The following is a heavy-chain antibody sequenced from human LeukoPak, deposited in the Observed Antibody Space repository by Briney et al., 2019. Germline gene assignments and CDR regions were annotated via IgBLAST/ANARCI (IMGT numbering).Heavy chain of an antibody. Sequence: GGSLRLSCVAYGFTVSSSYVSWVRQVPGKGLVWVSRVKSDGITTNYADSVKGRFTISRDNAKNTVDLQMNSLRVEDTAVYYCARIARGYSGYDPPFDYWGQGTLVTVSS. CDR1: GFTVSSSY. CDR2: VKSDGITT. J-gene: IGHJ4*02. D-gene: IGHD5-12*01. V-gene: IGHV3-74*01. CDR3: ARIARGYSGYDPPFDY.